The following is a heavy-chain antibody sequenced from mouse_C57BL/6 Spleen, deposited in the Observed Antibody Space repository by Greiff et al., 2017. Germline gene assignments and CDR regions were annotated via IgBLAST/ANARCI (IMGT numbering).Heavy chain of an antibody. CDR1: GYTFTSYW. CDR3: ARFLTGTAWFAY. Sequence: QVQLQQPGAELVKPGASVKLSCKASGYTFTSYWMHWVKQRPGQGLEWIGMIHPNSGSTNYNEKFKSKATLTVDKSSSTAYMQLSSLTSEDSAVYDCARFLTGTAWFAYWGQGTLVTVSA. V-gene: IGHV1-64*01. D-gene: IGHD4-1*01. J-gene: IGHJ3*01. CDR2: IHPNSGST.